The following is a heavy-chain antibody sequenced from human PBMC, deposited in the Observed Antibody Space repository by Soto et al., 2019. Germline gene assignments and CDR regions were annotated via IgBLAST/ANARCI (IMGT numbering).Heavy chain of an antibody. J-gene: IGHJ3*02. CDR2: IGTAGDT. Sequence: VGSLRLSCAASGFTFSSYDMHWVRQATGKGLEWVSAIGTAGDTYYPGSVKGRFTISRENAKNSLYLQMNSLRAGDTAVYYCARVSCSGGSCYWGDAFDIWGQGTMVTVSS. CDR1: GFTFSSYD. V-gene: IGHV3-13*01. CDR3: ARVSCSGGSCYWGDAFDI. D-gene: IGHD2-15*01.